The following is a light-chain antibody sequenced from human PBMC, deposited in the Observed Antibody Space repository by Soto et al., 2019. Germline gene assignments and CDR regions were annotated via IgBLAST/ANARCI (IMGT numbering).Light chain of an antibody. CDR2: EVS. V-gene: IGLV2-14*01. CDR3: SSYTSSSTQV. Sequence: QSALTQPASVSGSPGQSITISCTGTSSDVGGYNYVSWYQQHPGKAPKLMLYEVSNRPSGVSNRFSGSKSGNTASLTISGLQAEDEADYYCSSYTSSSTQVFGGGTQLTVL. J-gene: IGLJ3*02. CDR1: SSDVGGYNY.